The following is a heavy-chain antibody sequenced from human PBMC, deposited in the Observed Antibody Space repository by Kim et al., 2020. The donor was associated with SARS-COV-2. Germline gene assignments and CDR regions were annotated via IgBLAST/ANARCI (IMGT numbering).Heavy chain of an antibody. D-gene: IGHD5-12*01. CDR1: GFTFGDYA. Sequence: GGSLRLSCTASGFTFGDYAMSWFRQAPGRGLEWVGFIRSKAYGGTTEYAASVKGRFTISRDDSKSIAYLQMNSLKTEDTAVYYCTRDSLYSGYDECLFALTHDCVISGVSSGQGTLVTVSS. V-gene: IGHV3-49*03. CDR2: IRSKAYGGTT. J-gene: IGHJ5*02. CDR3: TRDSLYSGYDECLFALTHDCVISGVS.